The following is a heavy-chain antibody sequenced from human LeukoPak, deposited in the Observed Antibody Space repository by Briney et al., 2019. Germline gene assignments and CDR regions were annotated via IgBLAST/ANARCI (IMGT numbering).Heavy chain of an antibody. J-gene: IGHJ4*02. CDR1: GYTFTGYY. V-gene: IGHV1-2*02. Sequence: ASVKVSCKSSGYTFTGYYMHWVPQAPGQGLEWMGWINPNSGGTNYAQKFQGRVTMTRDTSISTAYMDLSRLRSDDTAVYYCAVNEGYCSGCSCCTCSPFDYWGQGTLVTVSS. CDR3: AVNEGYCSGCSCCTCSPFDY. D-gene: IGHD2-15*01. CDR2: INPNSGGT.